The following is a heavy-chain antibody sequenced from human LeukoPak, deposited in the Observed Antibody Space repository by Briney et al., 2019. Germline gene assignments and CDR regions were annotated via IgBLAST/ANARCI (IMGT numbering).Heavy chain of an antibody. Sequence: GASVKVSCKASGCTFTNYAISWVRQAPGQGLEWMGWINPIIGKADYAQKFQGRVTITRDTSINTAYMELSSLRSEDTAVYYCWGGPYCYDLGDFWGTGTMVTVSS. V-gene: IGHV1-8*03. CDR2: INPIIGKA. CDR3: WGGPYCYDLGDF. CDR1: GCTFTNYA. D-gene: IGHD2-2*01. J-gene: IGHJ6*04.